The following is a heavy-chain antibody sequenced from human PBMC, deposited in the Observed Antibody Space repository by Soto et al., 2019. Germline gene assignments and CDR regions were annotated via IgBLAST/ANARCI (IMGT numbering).Heavy chain of an antibody. Sequence: PSETLSLTCAVYGGSFIGYYWSWIRQPPGKGLEWIGEINHSGSTDYNPSLKSRVTISVDTSKNQFSLKLSSVTAADTAVYYCARLEIVLMVYASGGFDPWGQGTLVTVSS. CDR1: GGSFIGYY. V-gene: IGHV4-34*01. CDR3: ARLEIVLMVYASGGFDP. D-gene: IGHD2-8*01. J-gene: IGHJ5*02. CDR2: INHSGST.